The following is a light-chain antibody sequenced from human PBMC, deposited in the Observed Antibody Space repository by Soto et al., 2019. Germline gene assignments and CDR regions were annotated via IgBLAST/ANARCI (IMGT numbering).Light chain of an antibody. CDR1: QNLGDGR. Sequence: VLTQSPCTLSLSPGERAIPSCRANQNLGDGRLAWYQQKPGQPPTLLIYDASTRATGIPDRFSGSGSGTDFTLTISRLEPEDFAVYYCQEHASIFGQGTRLEI. V-gene: IGKV3-20*01. J-gene: IGKJ5*01. CDR2: DAS. CDR3: QEHASI.